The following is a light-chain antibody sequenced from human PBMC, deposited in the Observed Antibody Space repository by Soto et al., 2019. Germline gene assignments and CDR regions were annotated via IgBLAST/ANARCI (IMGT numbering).Light chain of an antibody. CDR1: QSVGSN. CDR3: QQYNNWPPYT. Sequence: EIVMTQSPATLSVSPEERATLSCRASQSVGSNLAWYQQKPGQAPRLLIYGASTRATDIPARFSGSGSGTEFTLTISSLQSEDFAVYYCQQYNNWPPYTFGQGTKLEIK. J-gene: IGKJ2*01. V-gene: IGKV3-15*01. CDR2: GAS.